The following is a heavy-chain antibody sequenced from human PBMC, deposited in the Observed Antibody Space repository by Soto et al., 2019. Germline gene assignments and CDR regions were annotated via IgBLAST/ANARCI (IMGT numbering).Heavy chain of an antibody. V-gene: IGHV3-13*04. D-gene: IGHD2-15*01. CDR1: GFTFSKFD. CDR2: IGISGDT. J-gene: IGHJ4*02. Sequence: GGSLRLSCEASGFTFSKFDMHWVRQPTGKGLEWVSTIGISGDTYYAVSVKGRFTISRDNAKNSLSLQMNSLRAGDTALYFCARGQEVGAHFFDSWGQGTPVTVYS. CDR3: ARGQEVGAHFFDS.